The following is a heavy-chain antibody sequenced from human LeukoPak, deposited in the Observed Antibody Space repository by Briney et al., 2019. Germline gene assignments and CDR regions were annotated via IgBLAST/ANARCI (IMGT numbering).Heavy chain of an antibody. D-gene: IGHD4-17*01. J-gene: IGHJ4*02. CDR3: ARDDYGDYYFDY. CDR1: GFTFSSYA. Sequence: GGSLRLSCAASGFTFSSYAMHWVRQAPGKGLEWVAVISYDGSNKYYADSVKGRFTVSRDNAKNTLYLQMNSLRAEDTAVYYCARDDYGDYYFDYWGQGTLVTVSS. CDR2: ISYDGSNK. V-gene: IGHV3-30-3*01.